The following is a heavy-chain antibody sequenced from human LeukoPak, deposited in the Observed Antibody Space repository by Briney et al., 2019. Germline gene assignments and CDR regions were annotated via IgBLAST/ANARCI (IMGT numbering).Heavy chain of an antibody. Sequence: GGSLRLSCAASGFTFSIYEINWVRQAPGKGLEWLSYIGTSDDTVYYADSVKGRFTISRDNSKNSVFLQMKSLRGEDTARYYCARVLRFENWGEGALGTVSS. D-gene: IGHD1-1*01. CDR2: IGTSDDTV. CDR3: ARVLRFEN. J-gene: IGHJ4*02. CDR1: GFTFSIYE. V-gene: IGHV3-48*03.